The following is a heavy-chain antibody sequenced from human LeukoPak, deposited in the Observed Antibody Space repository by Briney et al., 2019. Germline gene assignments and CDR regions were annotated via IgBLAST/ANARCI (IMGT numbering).Heavy chain of an antibody. CDR1: GFTFSSYW. CDR2: IKQDGSEK. D-gene: IGHD3-10*01. Sequence: GGSLRLSCAASGFTFSSYWMSWVRQAPGKGLEWVANIKQDGSEKYYVDSVKGRFTISRDNAKNSLYLQMNSLRAEDTAVYYCARGFMVRGVPFDYWGQGTLVTVSS. V-gene: IGHV3-7*01. J-gene: IGHJ4*02. CDR3: ARGFMVRGVPFDY.